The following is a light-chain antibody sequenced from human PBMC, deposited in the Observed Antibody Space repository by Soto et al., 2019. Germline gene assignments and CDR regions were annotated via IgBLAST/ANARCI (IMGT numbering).Light chain of an antibody. J-gene: IGLJ2*01. CDR1: SSDVGDYNY. CDR3: SSYSSGSTQVV. Sequence: QSALTQPASVSGSPGQSITISCTGTSSDVGDYNYVSWYQQHPGTAPKLMIYEVSNRPSGVSNRFSGSKSGDTASLTISGLQAEDEADYYCSSYSSGSTQVVFGGGTKLTVL. CDR2: EVS. V-gene: IGLV2-14*01.